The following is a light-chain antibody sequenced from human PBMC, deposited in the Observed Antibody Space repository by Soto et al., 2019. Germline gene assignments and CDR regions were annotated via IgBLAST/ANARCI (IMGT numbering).Light chain of an antibody. J-gene: IGKJ1*01. CDR1: QDLRDD. CDR3: LQHTTFPWT. CDR2: GAS. Sequence: DIQMTQSPSSLSASVGDRGTITCRASQDLRDDLGWYQQKPGKAPKRLIFGASSLQSGVPSRFSGSGSGTEFSLTISSLQPEDFATYYCLQHTTFPWTFGQGTKVEVK. V-gene: IGKV1-17*01.